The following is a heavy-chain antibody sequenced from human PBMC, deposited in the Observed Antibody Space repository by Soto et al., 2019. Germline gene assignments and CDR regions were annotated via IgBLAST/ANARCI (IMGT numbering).Heavy chain of an antibody. D-gene: IGHD3-22*01. CDR3: SRDPLNYYDSD. V-gene: IGHV3-74*01. J-gene: IGHJ4*02. CDR1: GFNCGSGW. Sequence: EVQLVESGGGLVQPGGSLRLSCAASGFNCGSGWMHWVRQAPGKGLVWVSRIDSDGSRPTYADSVKGRFTISRDNAKNTLYLQMSSLTAEDTTLYYCSRDPLNYYDSDWGQGTLVTVSS. CDR2: IDSDGSRP.